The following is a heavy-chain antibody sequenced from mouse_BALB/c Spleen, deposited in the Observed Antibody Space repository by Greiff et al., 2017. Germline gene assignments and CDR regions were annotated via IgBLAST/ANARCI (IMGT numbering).Heavy chain of an antibody. CDR1: GFTFSSYG. CDR2: ISSGGSYT. Sequence: EVQVVESGGDLVKPGGSLKLSCAASGFTFSSYGMSWVRQTPDKRLEWVATISSGGSYTYYPDSVKGRFTISRDNAKNTLYLQMSSLKSEDTAMYYCARHEGDALNWFAYWGQGTLVTVSA. J-gene: IGHJ3*01. CDR3: ARHEGDALNWFAY. V-gene: IGHV5-6*01.